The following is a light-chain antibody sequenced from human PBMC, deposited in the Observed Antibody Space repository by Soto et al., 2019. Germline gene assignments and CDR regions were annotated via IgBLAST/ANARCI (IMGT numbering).Light chain of an antibody. V-gene: IGLV1-44*01. Sequence: QSVLTQPPSASGTPGQRVTISCSGSSSNIGSNTVNWYHQLPGTAPKLLIYSNNQRPSGVPDRFSGSKSGTSASLAISGLQSEDEADDDCAAWDDSLNGFVVFGGGTQLTVL. CDR2: SNN. J-gene: IGLJ2*01. CDR3: AAWDDSLNGFVV. CDR1: SSNIGSNT.